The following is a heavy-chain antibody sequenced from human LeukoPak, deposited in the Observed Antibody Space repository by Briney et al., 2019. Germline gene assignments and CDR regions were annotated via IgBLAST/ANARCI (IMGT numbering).Heavy chain of an antibody. D-gene: IGHD3-10*01. CDR1: GFTFSSYS. Sequence: PGGSLRLSCAASGFTFSSYSMNWVRQAPGKGLEWVSSIGSSSSYIYYADSVKGRFTISRDNAKNSLYLQMNSLRAEDTAVYYCARDPERITMVRGVTVPYYYMDVWGKGTTVTVSS. CDR2: IGSSSSYI. J-gene: IGHJ6*03. CDR3: ARDPERITMVRGVTVPYYYMDV. V-gene: IGHV3-21*01.